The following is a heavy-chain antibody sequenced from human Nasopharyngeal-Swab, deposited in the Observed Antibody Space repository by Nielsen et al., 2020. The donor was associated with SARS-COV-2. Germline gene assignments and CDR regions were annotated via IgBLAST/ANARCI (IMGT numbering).Heavy chain of an antibody. CDR2: IIPIFGTA. CDR3: ARGKSDIVVVPAAHRGWFDP. Sequence: WVRQASGQGLEWVGGIIPIFGTANYAQKFQGRVTITADESTSTAYMELSSLRSEDTAVYYCARGKSDIVVVPAAHRGWFDPWGQGTLVTVSS. J-gene: IGHJ5*02. V-gene: IGHV1-69*01. D-gene: IGHD2-2*01.